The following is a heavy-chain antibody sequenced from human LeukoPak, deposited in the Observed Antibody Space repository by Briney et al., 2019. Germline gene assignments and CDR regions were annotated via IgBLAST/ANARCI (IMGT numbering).Heavy chain of an antibody. D-gene: IGHD5-18*01. CDR3: ARVGRYSSGSVYCYYMDV. Sequence: GGSLRLSCAASGFTFSSYAMYWVRQAPGKGLEYVSAISSNGVSTYYANSVKGRFTISRDNSKNTLYLQMGSLRAEDMAMYYCARVGRYSSGSVYCYYMDVWGKGTTVTVSS. CDR2: ISSNGVST. CDR1: GFTFSSYA. J-gene: IGHJ6*03. V-gene: IGHV3-64*01.